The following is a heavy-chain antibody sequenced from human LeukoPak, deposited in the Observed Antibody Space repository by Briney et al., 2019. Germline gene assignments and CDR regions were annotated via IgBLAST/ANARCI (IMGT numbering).Heavy chain of an antibody. D-gene: IGHD1-26*01. CDR1: GYTFTSYG. J-gene: IGHJ6*02. CDR2: ISAYNGNT. V-gene: IGHV1-18*01. CDR3: ARVVGATMYDDYYYGMDV. Sequence: ASVEVSCKASGYTFTSYGISWVRQAPGQGLEWMGWISAYNGNTNYAQKLQGRVTMTTDTSTSTAYMELRSLRSDDTAVYYCARVVGATMYDDYYYGMDVWGQGTTVTVSS.